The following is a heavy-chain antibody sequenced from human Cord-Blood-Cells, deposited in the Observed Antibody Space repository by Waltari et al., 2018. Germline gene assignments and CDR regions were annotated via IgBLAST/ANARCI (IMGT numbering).Heavy chain of an antibody. CDR3: ARVRYGGSIRAFDY. J-gene: IGHJ4*02. V-gene: IGHV4-38-2*01. Sequence: QVQLQESGPGLGKPSETLSLTCAVSGYSISSGSYWGWIRQPPGKGREWIGSIDHSGRTYYNPSLKSRVTRSVDTSKTQFSLKLSSVTAADTAVYYCARVRYGGSIRAFDYWGQGTLVTVSS. D-gene: IGHD5-12*01. CDR2: IDHSGRT. CDR1: GYSISSGSY.